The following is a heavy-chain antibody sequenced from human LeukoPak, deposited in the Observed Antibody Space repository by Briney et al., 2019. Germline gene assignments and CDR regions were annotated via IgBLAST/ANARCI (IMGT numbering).Heavy chain of an antibody. CDR3: AREGTVSFFDY. V-gene: IGHV4-34*01. Sequence: PSQTLSLTCAVYGGSFSGYYSSWIRHPPGKGREWIGEVNHSGNTNYNTSLKSRVTISVDTSKNQFSLKLSSVTAADTAAYYCAREGTVSFFDYWGQGTLVTVSS. J-gene: IGHJ4*02. D-gene: IGHD1-7*01. CDR1: GGSFSGYY. CDR2: VNHSGNT.